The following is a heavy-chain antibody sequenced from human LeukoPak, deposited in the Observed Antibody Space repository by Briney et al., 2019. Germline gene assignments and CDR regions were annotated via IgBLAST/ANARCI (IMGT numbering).Heavy chain of an antibody. CDR1: GGSFSGYY. CDR3: ARVTAGRTDV. J-gene: IGHJ6*04. Sequence: SETLSLTCAVYGGSFSGYYWSWIRQPPGKGLEWIGEINHSGSTNYNPSLKSRVTISVDTSKNQFSLKLSSVTAADTAVYYCARVTAGRTDVWGKGTTVTISS. CDR2: INHSGST. V-gene: IGHV4-34*01. D-gene: IGHD3-16*01.